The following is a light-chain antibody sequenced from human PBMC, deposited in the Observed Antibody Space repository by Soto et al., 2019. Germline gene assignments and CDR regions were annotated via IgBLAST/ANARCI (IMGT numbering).Light chain of an antibody. CDR3: QQYNSYCT. V-gene: IGKV1-5*03. Sequence: DIQMTQSPSTLSASVGDRVTITCRASQSIDTRLAWYQQKPGKAPKLLIYKASSLESGVPSRFSGSGSGTEFTLTISSLQPDDSATYYCQQYNSYCTFGGGSKVEI. J-gene: IGKJ4*01. CDR2: KAS. CDR1: QSIDTR.